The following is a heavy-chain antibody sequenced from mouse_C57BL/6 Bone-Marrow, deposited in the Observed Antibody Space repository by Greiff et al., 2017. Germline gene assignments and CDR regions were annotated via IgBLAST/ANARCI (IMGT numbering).Heavy chain of an antibody. D-gene: IGHD2-13*01. V-gene: IGHV6-3*01. J-gene: IGHJ2*01. CDR3: TGCDQDYFDY. CDR2: IRLKSDNYAT. CDR1: GFTFSNYW. Sequence: EVKLVESGGGLVQPGGSMKLSCVASGFTFSNYWMNWVRQSPEKGLEWVAQIRLKSDNYATHYAESVKGRFTISRDDSKSSVYLQMNNLRAEDTGIYYCTGCDQDYFDYWGQGTTLTVSS.